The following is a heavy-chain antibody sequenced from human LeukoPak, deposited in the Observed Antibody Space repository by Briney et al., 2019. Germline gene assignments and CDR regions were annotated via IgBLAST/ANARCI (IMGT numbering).Heavy chain of an antibody. CDR1: GFTFSSYG. Sequence: PGGSLRLSCAASGFTFSSYGMHWVRQAPGKGLEWVAVISYDGSNRYYTDSVKGRFSISRDNSKNTLYLQMNSLSAEDTAVYYCAKLSLGTNSGYDFRVGDVMGTSFDYWGQGTLVTVSS. CDR2: ISYDGSNR. D-gene: IGHD5-12*01. CDR3: AKLSLGTNSGYDFRVGDVMGTSFDY. J-gene: IGHJ4*02. V-gene: IGHV3-30*18.